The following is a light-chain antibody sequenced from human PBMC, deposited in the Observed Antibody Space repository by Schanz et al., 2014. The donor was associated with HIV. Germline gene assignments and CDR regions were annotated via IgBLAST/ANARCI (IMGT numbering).Light chain of an antibody. CDR1: SSDVGVYNY. V-gene: IGLV2-14*03. CDR3: CSYAGTYTWV. Sequence: QSALTQPASVSGSPGQSITISCTGTSSDVGVYNYVSWYQHHPGKAPKLMIYDVNNRPSGASNRFSGSKSGNTASLTISGLQSDDEAYYHCCSYAGTYTWVFGGGTKLTVL. CDR2: DVN. J-gene: IGLJ3*02.